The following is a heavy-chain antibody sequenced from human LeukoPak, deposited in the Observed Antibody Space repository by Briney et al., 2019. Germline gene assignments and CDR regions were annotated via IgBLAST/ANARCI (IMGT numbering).Heavy chain of an antibody. J-gene: IGHJ4*02. V-gene: IGHV3-23*01. CDR1: GFPFSSFA. CDR3: VKDVYYASGSYYKF. Sequence: GGSLRLSCAASGFPFSSFAMSWVRQAPVKGLEWVSAVSGSGGSTFYADSVKGRFTISRDNFKNTLYLQMNSLRAEDTALYYCVKDVYYASGSYYKFWGQGTLVTVSS. CDR2: VSGSGGST. D-gene: IGHD3-10*01.